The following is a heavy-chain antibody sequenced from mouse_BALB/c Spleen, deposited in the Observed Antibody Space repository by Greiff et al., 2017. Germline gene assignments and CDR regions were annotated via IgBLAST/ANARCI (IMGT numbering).Heavy chain of an antibody. V-gene: IGHV5-4*02. CDR2: ISDGGSYT. CDR3: ARDRIYDGYYEAMDY. CDR1: GFTFSDYY. Sequence: EVMLVESGGGLVQPGGSLKLSCAASGFTFSDYYMYWVRQTPEKRLEWVATISDGGSYTYYPDSVKGRFTISRDNAKNNLYLQMSSLKSEDTAMYYCARDRIYDGYYEAMDYWGQGTSVTVSS. D-gene: IGHD2-3*01. J-gene: IGHJ4*01.